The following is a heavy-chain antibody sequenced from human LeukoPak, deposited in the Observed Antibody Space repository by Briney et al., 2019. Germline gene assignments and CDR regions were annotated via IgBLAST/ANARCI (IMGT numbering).Heavy chain of an antibody. CDR3: ANESGDDSSGYYEVFDY. J-gene: IGHJ4*02. Sequence: GGSLRLSCAASGFTFSNYWMSWVRQAPGKGLEWVANIKEDGSDKYYEDSVKGRFTISRDNSKNTLYLQMNSLRAEDTAVYYCANESGDDSSGYYEVFDYWGQGTLVTVSS. V-gene: IGHV3-7*03. D-gene: IGHD3-22*01. CDR2: IKEDGSDK. CDR1: GFTFSNYW.